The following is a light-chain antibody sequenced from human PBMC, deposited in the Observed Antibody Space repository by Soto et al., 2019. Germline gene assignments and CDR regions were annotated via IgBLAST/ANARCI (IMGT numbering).Light chain of an antibody. CDR1: ENVNGH. CDR3: QQYNNWPS. J-gene: IGKJ1*01. V-gene: IGKV1-5*03. CDR2: EAS. Sequence: IQMTQAPNTLSASVGDSVMVTCRASENVNGHLAWYQQKPGKAPKLLIYEASILESGVPSRFSGSGFGTEFTLTINGLLPEDFVTYYCQQYNNWPSFGQGTKVDIK.